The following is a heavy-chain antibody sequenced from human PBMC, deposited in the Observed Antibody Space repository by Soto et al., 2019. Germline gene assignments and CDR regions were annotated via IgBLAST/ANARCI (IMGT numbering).Heavy chain of an antibody. D-gene: IGHD2-2*01. V-gene: IGHV4-34*01. J-gene: IGHJ5*02. Sequence: PSETLSLTCAVYGGSFSGYYWSWIRQPPGKGLEWIGEINHSGSTNYNPSLKSRVTISVDTSKNQFSLKLSSVTAADTAVYYCARGRIAVLPAARHNWFDPWGQGTLVT. CDR3: ARGRIAVLPAARHNWFDP. CDR2: INHSGST. CDR1: GGSFSGYY.